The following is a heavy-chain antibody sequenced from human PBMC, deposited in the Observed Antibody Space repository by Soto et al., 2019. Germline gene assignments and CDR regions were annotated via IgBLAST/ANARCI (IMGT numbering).Heavy chain of an antibody. CDR1: GGSVSSGCCY. D-gene: IGHD6-19*01. V-gene: IGHV4-39*07. CDR3: ARGRYSSGWYYPPKYYYYGMDV. Sequence: SETLSLTCTVSGGSVSSGCCYWGWIRQPPGKGLEWIGSIYHDGSTYYNPSLNSRVTISVDTSKNQFSLKLSSVTAADTAVYYCARGRYSSGWYYPPKYYYYGMDVWGQGTKVTVSS. CDR2: IYHDGST. J-gene: IGHJ6*02.